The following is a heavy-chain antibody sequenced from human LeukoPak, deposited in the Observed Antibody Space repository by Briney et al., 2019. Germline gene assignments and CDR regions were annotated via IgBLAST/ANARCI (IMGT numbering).Heavy chain of an antibody. D-gene: IGHD1-26*01. CDR2: INPNSGGT. Sequence: GASVKVSCKASGGTFNSYAISWVRQAPGQGLEWMGWINPNSGGTNYAQKFQGRVTMTRDTSTSTVYMELSSLRSEDTAVYYCARASWELPKYYFDYWGQGTLVTVSS. V-gene: IGHV1-8*02. CDR3: ARASWELPKYYFDY. J-gene: IGHJ4*02. CDR1: GGTFNSYA.